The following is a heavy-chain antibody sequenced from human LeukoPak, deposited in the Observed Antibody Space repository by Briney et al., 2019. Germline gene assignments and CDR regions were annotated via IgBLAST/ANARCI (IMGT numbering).Heavy chain of an antibody. CDR1: GFTFSSYA. D-gene: IGHD3-3*01. V-gene: IGHV3-23*01. J-gene: IGHJ1*01. Sequence: GGSLRLSCAASGFTFSSYAMSWVRQAPGKGLEWVSAISGSGGSTYYADSVKGRFTISRDNSKNKLYLQMNSLRAEDTAVYYCAKGATIFGVVIMEAEYFQHWGQGTLVTVSS. CDR2: ISGSGGST. CDR3: AKGATIFGVVIMEAEYFQH.